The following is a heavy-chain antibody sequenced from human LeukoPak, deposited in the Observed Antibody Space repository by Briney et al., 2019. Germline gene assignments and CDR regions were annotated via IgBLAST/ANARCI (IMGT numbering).Heavy chain of an antibody. CDR1: GASMSSHA. J-gene: IGHJ6*03. D-gene: IGHD3-9*01. CDR3: ARVAGTLTGYLSARGDYYSYYMAV. CDR2: IYTSGAT. V-gene: IGHV4-4*07. Sequence: SETLSLTCSVSGASMSSHAWGWMRQPAGQGLEWIGHIYTSGATNYIPSLKSRVRMSVDTSKTQFSLKLSSVTAADTAVYYCARVAGTLTGYLSARGDYYSYYMAVWGIGITVTVSS.